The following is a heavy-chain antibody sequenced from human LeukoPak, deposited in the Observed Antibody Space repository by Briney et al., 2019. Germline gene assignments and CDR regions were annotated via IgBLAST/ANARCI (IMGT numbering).Heavy chain of an antibody. CDR2: IYSGGST. Sequence: PGGSLRLSCAASGFTVCSNYMSWVRQAPGKGLEWVSVIYSGGSTYYADSVKGRFTISRDNSKNTLYLQMNSLRAEDTAVYYCARVRRFYYYMDVWGKGTTVTVSS. J-gene: IGHJ6*03. CDR3: ARVRRFYYYMDV. CDR1: GFTVCSNY. V-gene: IGHV3-53*01.